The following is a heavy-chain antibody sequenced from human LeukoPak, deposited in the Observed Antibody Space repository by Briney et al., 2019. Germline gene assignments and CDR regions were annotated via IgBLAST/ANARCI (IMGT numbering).Heavy chain of an antibody. Sequence: ASVKVSCKASGYTFTGYYMHWVRQAPGQGLEWMGWINPNSGGTNYAQKFQGRVTMTRDTSISTAYMELSRLRSDDTAVYYCARALYCSSTSCCWFDPWGQGTLVTVSS. CDR2: INPNSGGT. CDR1: GYTFTGYY. D-gene: IGHD2-2*01. V-gene: IGHV1-2*02. J-gene: IGHJ5*02. CDR3: ARALYCSSTSCCWFDP.